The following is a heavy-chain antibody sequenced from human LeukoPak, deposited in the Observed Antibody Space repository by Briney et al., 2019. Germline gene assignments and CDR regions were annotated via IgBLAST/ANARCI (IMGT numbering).Heavy chain of an antibody. Sequence: SVKVSCKASGFTFTSSAVQWVRQARGHRIEWIGWIVVGSGNTNYAQKFQERVTITRDMSTSTAYMEPSSLRSEDTAVYYCAADRDCSSTSCYYWREYYFDYWGQGTLVTVSS. CDR3: AADRDCSSTSCYYWREYYFDY. CDR2: IVVGSGNT. V-gene: IGHV1-58*01. CDR1: GFTFTSSA. J-gene: IGHJ4*02. D-gene: IGHD2-2*01.